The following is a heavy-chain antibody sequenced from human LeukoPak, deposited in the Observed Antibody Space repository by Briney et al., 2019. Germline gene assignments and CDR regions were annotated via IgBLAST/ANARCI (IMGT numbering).Heavy chain of an antibody. CDR3: ARGGIGSPLG. CDR1: GFTFSNYG. CDR2: INSGGTT. J-gene: IGHJ4*02. V-gene: IGHV3-NL1*01. D-gene: IGHD3-16*01. Sequence: PGGSLRLSCAASGFTFSNYGMHWVRQAPGRGLEWVSVINSGGTTYYADSVKGRFTISRDNSKNTLYLQMNSLRAEDTAVYYCARGGIGSPLGWGQGALVTVSS.